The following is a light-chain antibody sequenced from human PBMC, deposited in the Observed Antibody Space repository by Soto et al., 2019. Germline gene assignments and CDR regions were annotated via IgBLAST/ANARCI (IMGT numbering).Light chain of an antibody. Sequence: DIQMTQSPSTLSASVGDRVTITCRASQSISSWLAWYQQKPGKAPKLLIYDASSLESGVPSRFRGSGSGTEFTITISSLQPDDFATYYCQQYNSYPYTFGQGTKLEIK. J-gene: IGKJ2*01. V-gene: IGKV1-5*01. CDR3: QQYNSYPYT. CDR2: DAS. CDR1: QSISSW.